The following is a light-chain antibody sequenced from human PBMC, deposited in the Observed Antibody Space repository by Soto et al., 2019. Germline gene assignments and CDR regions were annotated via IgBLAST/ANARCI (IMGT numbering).Light chain of an antibody. Sequence: EIVLTQSPGTLSLSPGERATLSCRASQSVSSSYLAWYQQKPGQAPRLLIDGASSRATGIPDRFSGSGAGTDFPLTISSLEPEDFEVYYCQQFGTSPRTFGKGPRVDIK. CDR2: GAS. J-gene: IGKJ1*01. CDR1: QSVSSSY. V-gene: IGKV3-20*01. CDR3: QQFGTSPRT.